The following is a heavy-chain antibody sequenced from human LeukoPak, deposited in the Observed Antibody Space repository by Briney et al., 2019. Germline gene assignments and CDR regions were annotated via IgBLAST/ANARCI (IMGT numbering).Heavy chain of an antibody. Sequence: SETLSLTCAVYGGSFSGYYWNWIRQPAGKGPEWIGRIYASGTTNYNPSLESRVIISRDTSRNQFSLSLSSVTAADTAVYYCASAPCIGGTCYVDYHYNVAVWGKGTAVTISS. D-gene: IGHD2-15*01. CDR1: GGSFSGYY. CDR3: ASAPCIGGTCYVDYHYNVAV. J-gene: IGHJ6*04. CDR2: IYASGTT. V-gene: IGHV4-59*10.